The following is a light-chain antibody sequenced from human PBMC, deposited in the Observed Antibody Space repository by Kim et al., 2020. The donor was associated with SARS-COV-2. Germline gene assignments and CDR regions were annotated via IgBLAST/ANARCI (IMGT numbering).Light chain of an antibody. J-gene: IGKJ5*01. CDR3: QHYDTSPFT. Sequence: IVLTQSPGTLSLSPGERVTLSCRASQTIRHNYFGWLQQKPGHAPSLLIYAASSSATVVPDRFSGSGSVTDFSLTISGLEPEDSAVYYCQHYDTSPFTFGQGTRLEIK. CDR1: QTIRHNY. V-gene: IGKV3-20*01. CDR2: AAS.